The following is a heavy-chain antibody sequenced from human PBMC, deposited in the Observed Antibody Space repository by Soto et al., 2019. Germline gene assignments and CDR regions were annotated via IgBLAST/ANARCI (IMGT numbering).Heavy chain of an antibody. Sequence: SVKVSCKASGGTFSSYTISWVRQAPGQGLEWMGRIIPILGIANYAQKFQGRVTITADKSTSTAYMELSSLRSEDTAVYYCARDFTIFGVVTPYYYYYMDVWGKGTTVTVSS. V-gene: IGHV1-69*02. CDR1: GGTFSSYT. J-gene: IGHJ6*03. CDR3: ARDFTIFGVVTPYYYYYMDV. CDR2: IIPILGIA. D-gene: IGHD3-3*01.